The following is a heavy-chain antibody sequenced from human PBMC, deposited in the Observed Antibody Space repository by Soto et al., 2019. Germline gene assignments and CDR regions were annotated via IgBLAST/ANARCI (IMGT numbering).Heavy chain of an antibody. V-gene: IGHV3-66*01. CDR3: AGGGTYTSAFFY. CDR2: VYSGGST. D-gene: IGHD3-16*01. Sequence: EVPLVESGGGLVQPGGSLRLSFAASGFTVSSKYMSWVRQAPGKGLEWVSVVYSGGSTNNADSVKGRFTISRDNSKNTLFLQMESLRAEDTAVYYCAGGGTYTSAFFYWGQGTLVTVSS. CDR1: GFTVSSKY. J-gene: IGHJ4*02.